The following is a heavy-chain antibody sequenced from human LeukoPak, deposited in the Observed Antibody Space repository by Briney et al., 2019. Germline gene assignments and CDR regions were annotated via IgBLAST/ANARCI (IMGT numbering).Heavy chain of an antibody. CDR3: ATGGVVVPAAIQGKYYYYGMDV. Sequence: PGGSLRLSWAASGFTFSSYAMHCVRQAPGKRLERGAVISYDGSNKYYADPVKGRFTISRDNSKNTLYLQMNSLRAEDTAVYYCATGGVVVPAAIQGKYYYYGMDVWGQGTTVTVSS. CDR2: ISYDGSNK. D-gene: IGHD2-2*02. J-gene: IGHJ6*02. CDR1: GFTFSSYA. V-gene: IGHV3-30-3*01.